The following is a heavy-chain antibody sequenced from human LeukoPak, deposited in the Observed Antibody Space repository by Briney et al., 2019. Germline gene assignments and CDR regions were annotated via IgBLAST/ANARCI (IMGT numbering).Heavy chain of an antibody. CDR2: ISYDGSNK. CDR1: VLIFSNYA. Sequence: PERSLRLSCAASVLIFSNYAIHWVRQTPGKGLEWVAVISYDGSNKYYADSVKGRFTISRDISKNTLYLQMNSLRAEDTAVYYCARGYCSSISCYVDYWGQGTLVTVSS. V-gene: IGHV3-30*04. D-gene: IGHD2-2*01. J-gene: IGHJ4*02. CDR3: ARGYCSSISCYVDY.